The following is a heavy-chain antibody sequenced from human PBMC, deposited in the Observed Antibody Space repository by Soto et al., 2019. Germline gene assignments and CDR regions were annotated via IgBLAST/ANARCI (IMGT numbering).Heavy chain of an antibody. J-gene: IGHJ6*03. CDR3: ARQNGDRLQWRGSYSSPYYYYYMDV. Sequence: PSETLSLTCTVSGGSISSYYWSWIRQPPGKGLEWIGYIYYSGSTNYNPSLKSRVTISVDTSKNQFSLKLSSVTAADTAVYYCARQNGDRLQWRGSYSSPYYYYYMDVWGKGTTVTVS. D-gene: IGHD1-26*01. CDR2: IYYSGST. CDR1: GGSISSYY. V-gene: IGHV4-59*08.